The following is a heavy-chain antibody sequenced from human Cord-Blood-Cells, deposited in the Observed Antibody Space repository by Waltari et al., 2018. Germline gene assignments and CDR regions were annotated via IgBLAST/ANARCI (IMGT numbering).Heavy chain of an antibody. V-gene: IGHV2-5*02. CDR1: GFSLSTSGVG. D-gene: IGHD7-27*01. Sequence: QITLKESGPTLVKPTQTITLTCTFSGFSLSTSGVGVGWIRQPPGKALEWLALIYWDDDKRYSPSLKSRLTITKDTSKNQVVLTMTNMDPVDTATYYCAHSTRPITGDWYFDYWGQGTLVTVSS. J-gene: IGHJ4*02. CDR3: AHSTRPITGDWYFDY. CDR2: IYWDDDK.